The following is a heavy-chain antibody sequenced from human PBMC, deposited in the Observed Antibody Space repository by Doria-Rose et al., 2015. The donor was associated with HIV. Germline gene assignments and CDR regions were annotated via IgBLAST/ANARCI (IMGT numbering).Heavy chain of an antibody. V-gene: IGHV4-59*01. D-gene: IGHD1-26*01. CDR3: ARVLSGTYDY. Sequence: VQLVESGPGLVKPSKTLSLTCSVSGGSISHYYWSWIRQPPGKGLEYIGDIFYTGSTNYSPSLKSRVSISIDTSKNKLSLRLSSVTAADTAVYYCARVLSGTYDYWGQGTLVTVSS. CDR1: GGSISHYY. J-gene: IGHJ4*02. CDR2: IFYTGST.